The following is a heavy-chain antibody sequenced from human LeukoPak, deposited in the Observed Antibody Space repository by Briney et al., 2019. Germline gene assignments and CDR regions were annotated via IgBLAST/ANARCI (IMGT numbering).Heavy chain of an antibody. CDR1: GGTFSSYA. V-gene: IGHV1-69*13. D-gene: IGHD2-2*01. Sequence: ASVKVSCKASGGTFSSYAISWVRQAPGQGLEWMGGIIPIFGTANYAQKFQGRVTITADESTSTAYMELSSLRSEDTAVYCCARVEGPSYCSSTSCYRPGYYFDYWGQGTLVTVSS. CDR2: IIPIFGTA. J-gene: IGHJ4*02. CDR3: ARVEGPSYCSSTSCYRPGYYFDY.